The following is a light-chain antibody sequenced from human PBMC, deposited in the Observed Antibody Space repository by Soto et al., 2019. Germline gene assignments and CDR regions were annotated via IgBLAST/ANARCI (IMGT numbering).Light chain of an antibody. CDR2: DAS. J-gene: IGKJ1*01. Sequence: EIVLTQSPATLSLSPGERATLSCRASQSVGSYLAWQQQKPGQAPRLLIYDASNRATGIPARFSGSGSGTDFTLTISSREPEDFAVYYCQQRSNWPKWTFGQGTKVEIK. CDR3: QQRSNWPKWT. V-gene: IGKV3-11*01. CDR1: QSVGSY.